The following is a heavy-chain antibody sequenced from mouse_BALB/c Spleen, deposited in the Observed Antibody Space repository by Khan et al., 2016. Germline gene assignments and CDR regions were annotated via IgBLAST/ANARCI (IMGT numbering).Heavy chain of an antibody. CDR1: GFAFNTYA. V-gene: IGHV10-1*02. CDR3: VGQGGNYEAWFAY. D-gene: IGHD2-1*01. CDR2: IRSKSNNYAT. Sequence: EVQLVESGGGLVQPKGSLKLSCAASGFAFNTYAMNWVRQAPGKGLEWVARIRSKSNNYATYYADSVKDRFTISRDDSQSMLYLQMNNLKTEDTAMCYCVGQGGNYEAWFAYWGQGTLVTVSA. J-gene: IGHJ3*01.